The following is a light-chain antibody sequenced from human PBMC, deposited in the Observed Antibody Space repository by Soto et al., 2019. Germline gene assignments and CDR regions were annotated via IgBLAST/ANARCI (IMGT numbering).Light chain of an antibody. Sequence: DIQMTQSPSSLSASVVDRVTITCRASQSISSYLNWYQQKPGKAPKLLIYAASSLQSGVPSRFSGSGSGTDFTFTISSLQPEDIATYYCQQYDNLRLTCGGGTKVDIK. CDR1: QSISSY. CDR2: AAS. CDR3: QQYDNLRLT. J-gene: IGKJ4*01. V-gene: IGKV1-33*01.